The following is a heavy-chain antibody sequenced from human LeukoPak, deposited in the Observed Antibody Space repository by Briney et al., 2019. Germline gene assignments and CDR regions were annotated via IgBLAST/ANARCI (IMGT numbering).Heavy chain of an antibody. CDR3: AKDQGYSYYYLDY. Sequence: PGGSLRLSCAASGFTFNTHAMSWVCQDPGKGLEWVSGINGNGASTYYSASVKGRFTISRDNSKNTLYLQMSSLRAEDTAIYYCAKDQGYSYYYLDYWGQGTLVTVSS. J-gene: IGHJ4*02. V-gene: IGHV3-23*01. CDR1: GFTFNTHA. CDR2: INGNGAST. D-gene: IGHD5-18*01.